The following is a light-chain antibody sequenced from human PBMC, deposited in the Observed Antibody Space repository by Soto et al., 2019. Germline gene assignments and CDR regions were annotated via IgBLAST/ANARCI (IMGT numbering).Light chain of an antibody. CDR3: LQSVQLAYT. V-gene: IGKV2D-29*01. J-gene: IGKJ2*01. CDR2: EGS. CDR1: QSLLGSA. Sequence: DIVMTQPPLSLSVTPGQPASISCTSTQSLLGSAWYLQRPGQPPQVLISEGSKRFSAVSDRFSGRGSGTDFTLNISRVEAEGVGLYYCLQSVQLAYTFGQGTRREIK.